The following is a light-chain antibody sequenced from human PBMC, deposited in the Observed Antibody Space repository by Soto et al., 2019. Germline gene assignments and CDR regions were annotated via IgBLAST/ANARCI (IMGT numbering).Light chain of an antibody. CDR2: LGS. CDR3: MQALQTPPT. V-gene: IGKV2-28*01. J-gene: IGKJ1*01. CDR1: QSLLYSNGYNY. Sequence: DIVMTQSPLSLPVTPGEPASISCRSSQSLLYSNGYNYLDWYLQRPGQSPQLLIYLGSNRSSGVPDRFSGSGSGTDFTLKISRVEAEDVGVYYCMQALQTPPTFGQGTKVDI.